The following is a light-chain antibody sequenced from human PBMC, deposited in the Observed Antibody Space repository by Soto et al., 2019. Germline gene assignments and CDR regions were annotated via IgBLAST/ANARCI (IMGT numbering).Light chain of an antibody. CDR2: KAS. V-gene: IGKV1-5*03. Sequence: DIQMTQSPSTLSASVVDRVTITCRASQNIRSWLAWYQQKPGKAPKLLIYKASTLESGVPSRFSGSGSGTEFTLTIFSLQPDDFATYYCQQYDTYWTFGQGTKVDIK. J-gene: IGKJ1*01. CDR3: QQYDTYWT. CDR1: QNIRSW.